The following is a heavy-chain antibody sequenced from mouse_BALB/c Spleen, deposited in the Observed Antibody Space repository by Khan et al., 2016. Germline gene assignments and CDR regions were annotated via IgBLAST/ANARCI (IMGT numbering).Heavy chain of an antibody. Sequence: QVQLKESGPGILQPSQTLSLTCSFSGFSLSTSGMGVGWFRQPSGKGLEWLAHIWWDDDKRYNPALKSRLTISKDTSSNQVFLKIASVDTADTATYYCARMGGYYGVYAMDYWGQGTSVTVSS. V-gene: IGHV8-8*01. J-gene: IGHJ4*01. CDR3: ARMGGYYGVYAMDY. CDR1: GFSLSTSGMG. D-gene: IGHD1-2*01. CDR2: IWWDDDK.